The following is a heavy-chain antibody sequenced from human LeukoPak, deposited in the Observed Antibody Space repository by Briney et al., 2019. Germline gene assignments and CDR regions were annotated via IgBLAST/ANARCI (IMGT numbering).Heavy chain of an antibody. J-gene: IGHJ4*02. Sequence: SETLSLTCTVSGGSISSDNYYWNWIRQPPGKGLEWIGYIYSSGITYYNPSLRSRVIISVETSKNQFSLKLNSATAADTAVYYCARHDWNYWGQGTLVTVSS. D-gene: IGHD3-9*01. V-gene: IGHV4-30-4*08. CDR2: IYSSGIT. CDR3: ARHDWNY. CDR1: GGSISSDNYY.